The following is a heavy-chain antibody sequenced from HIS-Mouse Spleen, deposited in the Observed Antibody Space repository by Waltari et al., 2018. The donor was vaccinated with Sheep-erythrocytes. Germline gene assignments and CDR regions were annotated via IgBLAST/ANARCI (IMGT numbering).Heavy chain of an antibody. V-gene: IGHV3-21*01. CDR2: ISSSSYI. D-gene: IGHD1-26*01. CDR1: GLTVSSYI. J-gene: IGHJ4*02. CDR3: ARVASGATFDY. Sequence: EVQLVESGGGLVKPGGSLRPSCAASGLTVSSYIMTWVRQAPGKGLEWVSSISSSSYIYYADSVKGRFTISRDNAKNSLYLQMNSLRAEDTAVYYCARVASGATFDYWGQGTLVTVSS.